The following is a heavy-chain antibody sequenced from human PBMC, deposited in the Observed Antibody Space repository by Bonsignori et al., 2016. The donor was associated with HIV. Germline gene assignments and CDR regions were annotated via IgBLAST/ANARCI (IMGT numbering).Heavy chain of an antibody. CDR2: IYHSGST. CDR3: ARRGGDYVSFDY. V-gene: IGHV4-38-2*01. D-gene: IGHD4-17*01. Sequence: WIRQPPGKGLEWIGSIYHSGSTYYNPSLKSRVTISVDTSKNQFSLKLSSVTAADTAVYYCARRGGDYVSFDYWGQGTLVTVSS. J-gene: IGHJ4*02.